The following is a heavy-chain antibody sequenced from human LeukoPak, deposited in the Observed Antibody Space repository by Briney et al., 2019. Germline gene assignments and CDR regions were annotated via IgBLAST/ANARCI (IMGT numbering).Heavy chain of an antibody. CDR1: GDSVSSNSAV. V-gene: IGHV6-1*01. J-gene: IGHJ3*02. CDR3: ARLGLGGAFDS. CDR2: TYYRYKWYI. D-gene: IGHD2-15*01. Sequence: SQTLSLTCAISGDSVSSNSAVWNWIRHSPPRGLEWLGRTYYRYKWYIDKAVSVKNRITIKPDTSKNQFSVQLTSATPEDTAVYYCARLGLGGAFDSWGQGTMVTVSS.